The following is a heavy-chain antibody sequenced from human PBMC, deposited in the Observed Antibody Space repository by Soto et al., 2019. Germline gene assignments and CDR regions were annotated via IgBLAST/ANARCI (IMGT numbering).Heavy chain of an antibody. V-gene: IGHV3-33*01. Sequence: QVQLVESGGGVVQPGRSLRLSCAASGFTFSSYGMHWVRQAPGKGLEWVAVIWYDGSNKYYADSVKGRFTSSRGNSKNTLYLQMNSMRAEDTAVYYCAREGFAAAFDYWGQGTLVTVSS. CDR3: AREGFAAAFDY. D-gene: IGHD6-13*01. CDR1: GFTFSSYG. J-gene: IGHJ4*02. CDR2: IWYDGSNK.